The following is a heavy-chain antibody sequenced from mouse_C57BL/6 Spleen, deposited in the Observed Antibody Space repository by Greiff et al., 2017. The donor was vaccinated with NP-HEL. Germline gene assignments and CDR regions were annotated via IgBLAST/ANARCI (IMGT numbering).Heavy chain of an antibody. V-gene: IGHV2-2*01. J-gene: IGHJ4*01. CDR1: GFSLTSYG. CDR2: IWSGGST. D-gene: IGHD1-1*01. Sequence: VKLMESGPGLVQPSQSLSITCTVSGFSLTSYGVHWVRQSPGKGLEWLGVIWSGGSTDYNAAFISRLSISKDNSKSQVFFKMNSLQADDTAIYYWARKVYGSPYYAMDYWGQGTSVTVSS. CDR3: ARKVYGSPYYAMDY.